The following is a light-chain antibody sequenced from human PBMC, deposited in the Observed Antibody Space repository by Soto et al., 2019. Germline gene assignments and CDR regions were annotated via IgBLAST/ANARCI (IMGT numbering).Light chain of an antibody. V-gene: IGKV1-9*01. J-gene: IGKJ3*01. CDR3: NQHYKSPRT. CDR1: RGISSF. CDR2: TAS. Sequence: IQLTQSPSSLSASVGDRVTVTCRASRGISSFLAWYQLKPGKAPKLLIYTASTLQTGVQSRFSGSGSGTDFTLTIRSLQPEDFATYYCNQHYKSPRTSRPGTKVDIK.